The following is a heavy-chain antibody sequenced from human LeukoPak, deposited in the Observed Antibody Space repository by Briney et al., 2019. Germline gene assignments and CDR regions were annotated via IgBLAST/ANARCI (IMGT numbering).Heavy chain of an antibody. CDR3: ARANSRGGGFDY. D-gene: IGHD3-10*01. J-gene: IGHJ4*02. Sequence: SETLSLTCTVSGGSISSGGYYWSWIRQPPGKGLEWIGYIYHSGSTYYNPSLKSRVTISVDRSKNQFSLKLSSVTAADTAVYYCARANSRGGGFDYWGQGTLVTVSS. CDR2: IYHSGST. V-gene: IGHV4-30-2*01. CDR1: GGSISSGGYY.